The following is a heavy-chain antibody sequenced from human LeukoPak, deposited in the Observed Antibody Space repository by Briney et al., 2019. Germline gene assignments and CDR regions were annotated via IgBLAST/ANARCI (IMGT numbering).Heavy chain of an antibody. CDR1: GFTFSNAW. Sequence: GGSLRLSCAASGFTFSNAWMNWVRQAPGKGLEWVGRIKSKTDGGTSDYAAPVKGRFTISRDDSKDTLYLQMNSLKTEDTAVXXXXXXXVITNWDVFDFWGQGTMVTVSS. J-gene: IGHJ3*01. D-gene: IGHD1-1*01. V-gene: IGHV3-15*01. CDR2: IKSKTDGGTS. CDR3: XXXXVITNWDVFDF.